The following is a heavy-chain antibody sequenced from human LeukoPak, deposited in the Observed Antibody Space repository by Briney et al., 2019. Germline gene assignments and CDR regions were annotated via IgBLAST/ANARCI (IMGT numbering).Heavy chain of an antibody. D-gene: IGHD3-22*01. CDR2: IRSKAYGGTT. V-gene: IGHV3-49*04. CDR1: GFTFGDYA. CDR3: TIRQSPNYYDSSGAPDY. J-gene: IGHJ4*02. Sequence: PGGSLRLSCTASGFTFGDYAMSWVRQAPGKGLEWVGFIRSKAYGGTTEYAASVKGRFTISRDDSKSIAYLQMNSLKTEDTAVYYCTIRQSPNYYDSSGAPDYWGQGTLVTVSS.